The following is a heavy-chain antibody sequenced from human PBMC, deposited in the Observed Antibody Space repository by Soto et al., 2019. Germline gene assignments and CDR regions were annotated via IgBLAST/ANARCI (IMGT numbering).Heavy chain of an antibody. J-gene: IGHJ6*03. V-gene: IGHV3-48*01. Sequence: LRLSCATSGFILSDCAMNWVRQAPGKGLEWVSYISSSSSVIDYADSVKGRFTVSRDNARNSLYLQMNSLRAEDTAVYYCARDLSWGSNWYYYMDVWGKGTTVTVS. CDR1: GFILSDCA. CDR3: ARDLSWGSNWYYYMDV. D-gene: IGHD7-27*01. CDR2: ISSSSSVI.